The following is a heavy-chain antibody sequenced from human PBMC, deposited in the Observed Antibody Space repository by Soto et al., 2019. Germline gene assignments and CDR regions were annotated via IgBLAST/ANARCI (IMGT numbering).Heavy chain of an antibody. CDR2: ISGSGGST. J-gene: IGHJ5*02. CDR1: GFPFCSYA. Sequence: GGSLRLSCSASGFPFCSYAMSWVRPAPGKGLEWVSAISGSGGSTYYADSVKGRFTISRDNSKSTVYLELNNLSAEDTAVYHCAKNQGVELVPLATVDWFDPWGQGSVVSVSS. CDR3: AKNQGVELVPLATVDWFDP. V-gene: IGHV3-23*01. D-gene: IGHD1-26*01.